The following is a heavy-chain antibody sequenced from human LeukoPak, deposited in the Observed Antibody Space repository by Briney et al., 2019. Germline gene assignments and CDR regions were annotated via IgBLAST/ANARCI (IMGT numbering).Heavy chain of an antibody. D-gene: IGHD3-3*01. CDR2: IYYSGST. J-gene: IGHJ3*02. Sequence: SETLSLTCTVSGGSLSSSSYYWGWIRQPPGKGLEWLGSIYYSGSTYYNPSLKSRVTISVDTSKNQFSLKLSSVTAADTAVYYCAITFASQITIFGVVILNDAFDIWGQGTMVTVSS. CDR1: GGSLSSSSYY. CDR3: AITFASQITIFGVVILNDAFDI. V-gene: IGHV4-39*01.